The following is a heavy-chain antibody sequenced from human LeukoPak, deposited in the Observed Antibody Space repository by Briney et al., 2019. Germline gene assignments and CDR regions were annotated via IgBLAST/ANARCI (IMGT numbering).Heavy chain of an antibody. CDR1: GFTFSSYS. D-gene: IGHD7-27*01. J-gene: IGHJ4*02. CDR3: ARDSHWAFDY. Sequence: PGGSLRLSCAASGFTFSSYSMNWVRQAPGKGLEWVSYISRDSSIIDYSDSVKGRFTISRDNAKNSLYLQLNSLGAEDTAVYYCARDSHWAFDYWGQGTLVTVSS. CDR2: ISRDSSII. V-gene: IGHV3-48*01.